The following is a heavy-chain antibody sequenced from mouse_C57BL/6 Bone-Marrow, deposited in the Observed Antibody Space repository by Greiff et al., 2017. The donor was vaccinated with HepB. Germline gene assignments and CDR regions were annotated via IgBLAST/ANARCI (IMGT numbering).Heavy chain of an antibody. Sequence: VQLQQPGAELVKPGASVKLSCKASGYTFTSYWMHWVKQRPGRGLEWIGRIDPNSGGTKYNEKFKSQATLTVDKPSSAAYMQISSLTSEDSAVYYCARERYHDYAMDYGGQGTSVTVSS. J-gene: IGHJ4*01. CDR3: ARERYHDYAMDY. CDR1: GYTFTSYW. D-gene: IGHD1-1*01. V-gene: IGHV1-72*01. CDR2: IDPNSGGT.